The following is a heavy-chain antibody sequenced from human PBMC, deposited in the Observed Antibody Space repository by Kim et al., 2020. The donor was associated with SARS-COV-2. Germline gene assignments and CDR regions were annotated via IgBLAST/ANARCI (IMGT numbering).Heavy chain of an antibody. J-gene: IGHJ4*02. Sequence: TPSLKTRVTLSVDTSKNQFSLKLSSVTAADTAVYYCASYSSSSRRGFDYWGQGTLVTVSS. V-gene: IGHV4-59*01. CDR3: ASYSSSSRRGFDY. D-gene: IGHD6-6*01.